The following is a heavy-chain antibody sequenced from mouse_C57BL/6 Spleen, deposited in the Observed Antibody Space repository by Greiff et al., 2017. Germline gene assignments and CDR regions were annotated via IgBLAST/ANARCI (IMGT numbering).Heavy chain of an antibody. CDR2: IDPETGGT. CDR3: TCYCERDSFRTLDY. J-gene: IGHJ3*01. CDR1: GYTITDYE. V-gene: IGHV1-15*01. Sequence: QVQLQQSGAALVRPGASVTLSCKASGYTITDYEMHWVKQTPVHGLEWIGAIDPETGGTAYNQKFKGKAILTADKSSSPAYMALRRLTSADSAVYFCTCYCERDSFRTLDYWGQGTLVTVSA. D-gene: IGHD1-3*01.